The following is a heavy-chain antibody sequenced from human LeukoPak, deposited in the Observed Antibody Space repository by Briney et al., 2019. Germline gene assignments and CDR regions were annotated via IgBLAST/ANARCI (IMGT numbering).Heavy chain of an antibody. CDR2: INLNSGGT. D-gene: IGHD3-10*01. Sequence: ASVKVSCKASGYTFTGYYMHWVRQAPGLGLEWMGWINLNSGGTNYAQKFQGRVTMTRNTSISTAYMELSSLRSEDTAVYYCATDLTYHYYGSGSWGQGTLVTVSS. J-gene: IGHJ5*02. CDR3: ATDLTYHYYGSGS. V-gene: IGHV1-2*02. CDR1: GYTFTGYY.